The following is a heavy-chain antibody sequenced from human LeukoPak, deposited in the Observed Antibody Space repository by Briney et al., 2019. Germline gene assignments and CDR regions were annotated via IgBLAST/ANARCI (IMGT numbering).Heavy chain of an antibody. Sequence: TSETLSLTCTVSGGSISSGSYYWSWIRQPAGKGLEWIGRIYTGGSTNYNPSFKSRLTISIDKSKNQFSLKLTSVTAADSAVYFCARGPLLGDDYDPPFRYWGQGTLVTVSS. D-gene: IGHD4/OR15-4a*01. V-gene: IGHV4-61*02. CDR2: IYTGGST. CDR1: GGSISSGSYY. J-gene: IGHJ4*02. CDR3: ARGPLLGDDYDPPFRY.